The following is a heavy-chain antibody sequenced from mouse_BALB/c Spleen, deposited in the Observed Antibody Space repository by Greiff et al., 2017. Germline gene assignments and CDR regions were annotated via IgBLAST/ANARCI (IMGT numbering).Heavy chain of an antibody. CDR1: GFTFSSYG. V-gene: IGHV5-6-3*01. CDR3: ARDDGYSY. Sequence: VQLKESGGGLVQPGGSLKLSCAASGFTFSSYGMSWVRQTPDKRLELVATINSNGGSTYYPDSVKGRFTISRDNAKNTLYLQMSSLKSEDTAMYYCARDDGYSYWGQGTLVTVSA. D-gene: IGHD2-3*01. J-gene: IGHJ3*01. CDR2: INSNGGST.